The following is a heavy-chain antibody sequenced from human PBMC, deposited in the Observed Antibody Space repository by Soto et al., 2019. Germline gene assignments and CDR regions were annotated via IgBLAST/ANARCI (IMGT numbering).Heavy chain of an antibody. CDR2: ISGSGGST. J-gene: IGHJ3*02. D-gene: IGHD4-17*01. CDR1: GFIFSSYA. V-gene: IGHV3-23*01. Sequence: GGSLRLSCAASGFIFSSYAMSWVRQAPGKGLEWVSAISGSGGSTYYADSVKGRFTISRDNSKNTLYLQMNSLRAEDTAVYYYTTGLLRSGGAFDIWGQGTMVTVSS. CDR3: TTGLLRSGGAFDI.